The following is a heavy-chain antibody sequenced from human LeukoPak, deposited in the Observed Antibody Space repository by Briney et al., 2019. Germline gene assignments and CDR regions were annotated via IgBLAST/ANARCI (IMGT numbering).Heavy chain of an antibody. D-gene: IGHD1-1*01. J-gene: IGHJ4*02. CDR2: IYYTGST. V-gene: IGHV4-59*12. CDR1: GVSITIY. CDR3: ARGWANGVGD. Sequence: SETLSLTCTVSGVSITIYWNWIRQPPGKGLEWIGRIYYTGSTSYNSSFKSRVTISLGTSVNQISLKLTSVTAADTAMYYCARGWANGVGDWGQGMLVIVSS.